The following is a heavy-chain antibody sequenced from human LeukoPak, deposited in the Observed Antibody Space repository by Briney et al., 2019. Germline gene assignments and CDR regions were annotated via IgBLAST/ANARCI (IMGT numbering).Heavy chain of an antibody. V-gene: IGHV1-18*01. D-gene: IGHD3-10*01. CDR3: ARCVVRGVYHYYYMDV. CDR1: GYTFTSYG. CDR2: ISAYNGNT. Sequence: ASVKVSWKASGYTFTSYGISWVRQAPGQGLEWMGWISAYNGNTNYAQKLQGRVTMTTDTSTSTAHMELRSLRSDDTAVYYCARCVVRGVYHYYYMDVWGKGTTVTVSS. J-gene: IGHJ6*03.